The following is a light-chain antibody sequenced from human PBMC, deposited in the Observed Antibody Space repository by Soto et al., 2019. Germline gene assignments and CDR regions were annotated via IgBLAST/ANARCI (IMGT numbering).Light chain of an antibody. J-gene: IGKJ3*01. CDR1: QRVYNW. CDR2: SVS. CDR3: QQYNSYLS. Sequence: IEMTQYPSTVSASVGARVTITCRASQRVYNWLAWYQQKPGKAPKLLNSSVSTLESGVPSRFSGSGSGTEFTLAISSLQPEDLGTYYCQQYNSYLSFGPGTKVEI. V-gene: IGKV1-5*01.